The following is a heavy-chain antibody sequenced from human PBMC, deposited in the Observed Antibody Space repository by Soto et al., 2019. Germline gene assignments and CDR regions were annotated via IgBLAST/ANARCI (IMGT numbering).Heavy chain of an antibody. V-gene: IGHV6-1*01. J-gene: IGHJ3*02. D-gene: IGHD2-8*01. CDR3: ASAYETNEVFEI. CDR2: TYYRSKWYN. CDR1: WGSVCSTSSS. Sequence: PRSCAICWGSVCSTSSSCYWKKQSPSRGLEWLGRTYYRSKWYNDYAVSVKSRITINPDTPKNQFSLQLNSVTPEDTSVYYCASAYETNEVFEILRNRTMVTV.